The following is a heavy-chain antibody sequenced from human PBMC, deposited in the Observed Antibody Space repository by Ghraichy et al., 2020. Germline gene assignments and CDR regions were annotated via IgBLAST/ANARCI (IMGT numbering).Heavy chain of an antibody. Sequence: SETLSLTCTVSGGSITNYYWTWIRQPPGKGLEWIGYIYYSGSTNYNPSLKSRVTISVDTSKNQFSLQLSSVTAADTAVYYCARGYGGAAFDYWGQGTLVTVSS. CDR3: ARGYGGAAFDY. CDR2: IYYSGST. D-gene: IGHD3-16*01. J-gene: IGHJ4*02. CDR1: GGSITNYY. V-gene: IGHV4-59*01.